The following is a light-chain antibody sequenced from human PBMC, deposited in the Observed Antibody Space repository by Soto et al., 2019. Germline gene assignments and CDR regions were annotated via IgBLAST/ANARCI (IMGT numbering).Light chain of an antibody. CDR2: AAS. CDR3: QQGFSLPWT. Sequence: DIQVTQSPSSVSASVGDRVTITCRASQDIKNYLNWYQRKPGTAPRLLIYAASNLHSGVPSTFSASGSGTDFALNISSLQADDFGTYYCQQGFSLPWTFGQGTKVDIK. CDR1: QDIKNY. J-gene: IGKJ1*01. V-gene: IGKV1-39*01.